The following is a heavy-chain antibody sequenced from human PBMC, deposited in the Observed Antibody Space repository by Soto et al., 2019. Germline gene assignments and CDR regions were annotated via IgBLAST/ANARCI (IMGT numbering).Heavy chain of an antibody. CDR3: ARTAYYDFWSGYYNYYYYMDV. J-gene: IGHJ6*03. CDR2: MNANNGNT. V-gene: IGHV1-8*02. D-gene: IGHD3-3*01. CDR1: GYTFTSYA. Sequence: GVSVKVSCKASGYTFTSYAMHWVRQAPGQRLEWMGWMNANNGNTGYAQKFQGRVTMTRNTSISTAYMELSSLRSEDTAVYYCARTAYYDFWSGYYNYYYYMDVWGKGTTVTVS.